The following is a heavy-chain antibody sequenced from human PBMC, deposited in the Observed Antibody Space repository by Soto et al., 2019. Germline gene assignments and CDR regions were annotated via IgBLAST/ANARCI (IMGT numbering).Heavy chain of an antibody. CDR3: ARDDYDSSGYYYVDY. CDR1: GFTFSSYG. D-gene: IGHD3-22*01. Sequence: GGSLRLSCAASGFTFSSYGMHWVRQAPGKGLEWVAVIWYDGSNKYYADSLKGRFTISRDNSKKTLCLQVNSLRAEDTAVYFCARDDYDSSGYYYVDYWGQGTLVTGSS. V-gene: IGHV3-33*01. CDR2: IWYDGSNK. J-gene: IGHJ4*02.